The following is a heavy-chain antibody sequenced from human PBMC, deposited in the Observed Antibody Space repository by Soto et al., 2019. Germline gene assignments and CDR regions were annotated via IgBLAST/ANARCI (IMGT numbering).Heavy chain of an antibody. CDR1: GGSISSGGYY. V-gene: IGHV4-31*03. J-gene: IGHJ4*02. CDR3: ARSEVVPAAAPFDY. D-gene: IGHD2-2*01. Sequence: QVQLQESGPGLVKPSQTLSLTCTVSGGSISSGGYYWSWIRQHPGKGLEWIGYIYYSGSTYYNPSLKSRVTIAVDTSKNQFSLKLSSVTAADTAVYYCARSEVVPAAAPFDYWGQGTLVTVSS. CDR2: IYYSGST.